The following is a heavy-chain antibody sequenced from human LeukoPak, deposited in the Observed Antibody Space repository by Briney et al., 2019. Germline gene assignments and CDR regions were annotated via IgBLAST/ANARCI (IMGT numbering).Heavy chain of an antibody. Sequence: GGSLRLSCAASGFTFSSYGMHWVRQAPGKGLEWVAFIRYDGSNKYYADSVKGRFTISRDNSKNTLYLQMNSLRAEDTAVYYCAKDRDDFWSGYYVLTYWGQGTLATVSS. CDR1: GFTFSSYG. V-gene: IGHV3-30*02. CDR2: IRYDGSNK. J-gene: IGHJ4*02. CDR3: AKDRDDFWSGYYVLTY. D-gene: IGHD3-3*01.